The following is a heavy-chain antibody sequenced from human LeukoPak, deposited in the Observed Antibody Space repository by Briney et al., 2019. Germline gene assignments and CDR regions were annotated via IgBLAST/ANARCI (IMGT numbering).Heavy chain of an antibody. V-gene: IGHV3-7*01. CDR1: GFIFSNFW. CDR3: ARDPLDCGGPRCTDF. CDR2: INRDGSEK. J-gene: IGHJ4*02. Sequence: GGSLRLSCTGSGFIFSNFWMGWARQGPGKGLQWVASINRDGSEKHPVDSVKGRFTISRDNAKNSVYLQMNGLTVEDTAVYYCARDPLDCGGPRCTDFGGQGTLVTVSS. D-gene: IGHD2-21*01.